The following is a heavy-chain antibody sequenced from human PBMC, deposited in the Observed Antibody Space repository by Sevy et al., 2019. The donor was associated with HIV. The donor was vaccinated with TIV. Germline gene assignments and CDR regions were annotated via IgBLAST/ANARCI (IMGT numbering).Heavy chain of an antibody. CDR2: ISGRGDTT. Sequence: GGYLRLSCGASGFTFSSYAMSWVRQAPGKGLEWFSVISGRGDTTYYADSVKGRLTISRDNSRNTLYLQINSLRAEDTAAYYCAKYRRYGDIGLFDYWGQGTLVTVSS. D-gene: IGHD4-17*01. J-gene: IGHJ4*02. V-gene: IGHV3-23*01. CDR3: AKYRRYGDIGLFDY. CDR1: GFTFSSYA.